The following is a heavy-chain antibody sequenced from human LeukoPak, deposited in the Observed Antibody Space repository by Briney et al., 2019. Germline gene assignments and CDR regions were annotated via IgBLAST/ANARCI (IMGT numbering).Heavy chain of an antibody. D-gene: IGHD4-17*01. CDR1: GFTFSSYA. CDR2: ISSSGSTI. J-gene: IGHJ5*02. CDR3: ARDTTTVTNNWFDP. Sequence: GRSLRLSCAASGFTFSSYAMHWVRQAPGKGLEWVAYISSSGSTIYYADSVKGRFTISRDNAKNSLYLQMNSLRAEDTAVYYCARDTTTVTNNWFDPWGQGTLVTVSS. V-gene: IGHV3-48*04.